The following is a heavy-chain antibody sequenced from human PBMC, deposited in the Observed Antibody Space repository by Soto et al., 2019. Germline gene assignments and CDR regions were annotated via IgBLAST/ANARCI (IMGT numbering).Heavy chain of an antibody. V-gene: IGHV3-20*04. CDR2: INWSGSST. CDR1: GFTFEDHG. Sequence: EVQLVESGGGVVRPGGSLRLSCAASGFTFEDHGMTWVRQVPGKGLEWVAEINWSGSSTSYADSVKGRFTISRDNAKNSLYLQMNILRAADTALYFCERDGGVAVAVDAPDIWGQGTMVTVSS. J-gene: IGHJ3*02. CDR3: ERDGGVAVAVDAPDI. D-gene: IGHD6-19*01.